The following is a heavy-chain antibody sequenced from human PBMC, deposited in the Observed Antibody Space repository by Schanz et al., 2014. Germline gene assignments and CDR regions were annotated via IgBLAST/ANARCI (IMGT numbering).Heavy chain of an antibody. CDR2: MYINSGST. D-gene: IGHD3-10*01. J-gene: IGHJ5*02. Sequence: EVQLVESGGGLIQPGGSLRLSCAVSGFTVNTNYMSWVRQAPGKGLEWISSMYINSGSTQYADSVKGRFIISRDSSKNTLFLQMNCLRAEATAVYYCARAPPLVRGIAGWFGPWGQGSLVTVSS. V-gene: IGHV3-53*01. CDR3: ARAPPLVRGIAGWFGP. CDR1: GFTVNTNY.